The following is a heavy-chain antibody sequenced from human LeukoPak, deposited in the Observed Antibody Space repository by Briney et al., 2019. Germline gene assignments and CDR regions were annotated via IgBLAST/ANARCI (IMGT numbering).Heavy chain of an antibody. CDR1: GFTFSSYW. D-gene: IGHD2-15*01. J-gene: IGHJ4*02. Sequence: GGSLRLSCAASGFTFSSYWMHWVRQAPGKGLVWVSRINTDGSSTSYADSVKGRFTISRDNAKNTLYLQMNSLRAEDTAVYYCAKTSIVVVVAATPIDYWGQGTLVTVSS. CDR2: INTDGSST. V-gene: IGHV3-74*01. CDR3: AKTSIVVVVAATPIDY.